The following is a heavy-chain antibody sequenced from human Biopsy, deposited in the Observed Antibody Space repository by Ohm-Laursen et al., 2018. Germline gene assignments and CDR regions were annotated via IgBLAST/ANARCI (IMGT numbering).Heavy chain of an antibody. CDR3: ARATNSTGWPYYYFYGMDV. CDR1: GGAISSDY. D-gene: IGHD2/OR15-2a*01. J-gene: IGHJ6*02. CDR2: IYYSGST. V-gene: IGHV4-59*12. Sequence: SETLSLTRTVSGGAISSDYWSWIRQTPGKGLEWIGYIYYSGSTNYNPSLKSRVSMSVDTSKNHFSLNLTSVTAADPAVYYCARATNSTGWPYYYFYGMDVWGQGTTVTVSS.